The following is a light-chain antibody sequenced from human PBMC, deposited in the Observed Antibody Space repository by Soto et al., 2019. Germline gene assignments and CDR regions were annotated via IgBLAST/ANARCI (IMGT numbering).Light chain of an antibody. CDR1: QTVSSS. Sequence: EIVLTQSPATLSLSPGERATLSCRASQTVSSSLAWYQQKPGQAPRLLIYEVSNRAPDIPDRFSGSGSGTDFTLTISGLEPEDLAVYYCQQYGYSPPWTFGQGTKVEI. J-gene: IGKJ1*01. V-gene: IGKV3-20*01. CDR2: EVS. CDR3: QQYGYSPPWT.